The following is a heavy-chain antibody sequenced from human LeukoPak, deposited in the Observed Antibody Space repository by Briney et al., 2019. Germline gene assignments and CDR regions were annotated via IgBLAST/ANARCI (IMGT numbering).Heavy chain of an antibody. CDR1: GVSISSYY. Sequence: PSGTLSLTCTVSGVSISSYYWSWIRQPAGKGLEWIGRIYTSGSTNYYPSLKSRVTISVDKSKSQVSLKLSSVTAADTAVYYCARDLGSGSYQELDYWGQGTLVTVSS. J-gene: IGHJ4*02. CDR2: IYTSGST. CDR3: ARDLGSGSYQELDY. D-gene: IGHD3-10*01. V-gene: IGHV4-4*07.